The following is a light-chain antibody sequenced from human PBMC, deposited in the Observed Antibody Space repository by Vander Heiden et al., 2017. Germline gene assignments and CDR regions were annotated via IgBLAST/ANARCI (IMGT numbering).Light chain of an antibody. J-gene: IGKJ4*01. CDR1: QSVLYTANNKNY. V-gene: IGKV4-1*01. CDR3: QQYYTTPLLT. CDR2: WAS. Sequence: DIVMTQSPYSLAVSLGERATINCKSSQSVLYTANNKNYLAWYQQKPRQPPKLLIYWASTRESGVPDRFSGSGSGTDFTLTISSLQAEDVAVYYCQQYYTTPLLTFGGGTKVEIK.